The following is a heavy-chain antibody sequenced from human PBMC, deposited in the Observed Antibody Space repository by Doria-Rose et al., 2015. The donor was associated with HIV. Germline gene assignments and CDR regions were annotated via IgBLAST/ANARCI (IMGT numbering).Heavy chain of an antibody. J-gene: IGHJ4*02. CDR1: GVSLNSPGMG. Sequence: QESGPVLVEPTETLTLTCTVSGVSLNSPGMGVSWIRQPPGKALEWLANIFSDDERSYKTSLKSRLTISRGTSKSQVVLTMTDMDPVDTATYYCARIKSSRWYHKYYFDFWGQGTLVIVSA. CDR2: IFSDDER. D-gene: IGHD6-13*01. CDR3: ARIKSSRWYHKYYFDF. V-gene: IGHV2-26*01.